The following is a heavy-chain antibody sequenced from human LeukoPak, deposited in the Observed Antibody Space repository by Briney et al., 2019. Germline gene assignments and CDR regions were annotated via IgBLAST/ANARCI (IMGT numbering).Heavy chain of an antibody. V-gene: IGHV3-23*01. CDR2: IIGSGTKT. D-gene: IGHD1-26*01. Sequence: GGSLRLSCAASGFTLSHYAVICGRQAPGKGREWVSVIIGSGTKTHYAASVKGRFTIPRHNSKNMLYLQMNSLRAEDTAVYYCARAGGGSYSKDYSYGMDVWGQGTTVTVPS. J-gene: IGHJ6*02. CDR3: ARAGGGSYSKDYSYGMDV. CDR1: GFTLSHYA.